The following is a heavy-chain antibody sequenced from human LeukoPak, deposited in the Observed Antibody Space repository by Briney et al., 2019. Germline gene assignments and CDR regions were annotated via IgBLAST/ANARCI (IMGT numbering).Heavy chain of an antibody. Sequence: PGRSLRLSCAASGFTFSSYAMHWVRQAPGKGLERVAVISYDGSNKYYADSVKGRFTISRDNSKNTLYLQMNSLRAEDTAVYYCARASDLYFDYWGQGTLVTVSS. CDR2: ISYDGSNK. V-gene: IGHV3-30-3*01. CDR3: ARASDLYFDY. CDR1: GFTFSSYA. J-gene: IGHJ4*02.